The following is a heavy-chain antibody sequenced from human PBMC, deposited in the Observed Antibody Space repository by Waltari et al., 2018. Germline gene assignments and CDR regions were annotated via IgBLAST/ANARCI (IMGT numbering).Heavy chain of an antibody. D-gene: IGHD3-10*01. CDR3: ASGVSNY. J-gene: IGHJ4*02. Sequence: QVQLQESGPGLVKPSETLSLTCTVSAYSISSGYYWGWIRQPPGKGLEWIGSIYHSGSTYYNPSLKSRVTISVDAPKNQFSLKLTSVTAADTAVYYCASGVSNYWGQGTLVTVSS. V-gene: IGHV4-38-2*02. CDR2: IYHSGST. CDR1: AYSISSGYY.